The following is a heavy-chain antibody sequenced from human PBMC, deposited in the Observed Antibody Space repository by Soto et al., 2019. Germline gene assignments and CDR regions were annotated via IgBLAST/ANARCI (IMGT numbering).Heavy chain of an antibody. CDR1: GGSISSGDYY. V-gene: IGHV4-30-4*01. CDR3: ATDRVLGLDI. D-gene: IGHD3-10*01. J-gene: IGHJ3*02. CDR2: IYYSGST. Sequence: SETLSLTCTVSGGSISSGDYYWSWIRQPPGKGLEWIGYIYYSGSTHYNPSLKSRVTISVDTSKNQFSLKLSSVTAADTAVYYCATDRVLGLDIWGQGTMVTVSS.